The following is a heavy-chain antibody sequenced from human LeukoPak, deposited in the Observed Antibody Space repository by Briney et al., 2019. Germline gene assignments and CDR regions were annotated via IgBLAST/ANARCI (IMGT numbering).Heavy chain of an antibody. Sequence: PGGSLRLSCEASGVTFSSCAMTWVRQTPGKGLEWVSVISGGGGTTYYADSVKGRFTISRDNSENTLYLQMNSLRAEDTAVYYCAKGYSGSYLDYWGQGTLVTVSS. D-gene: IGHD1-26*01. V-gene: IGHV3-23*01. J-gene: IGHJ4*02. CDR2: ISGGGGTT. CDR1: GVTFSSCA. CDR3: AKGYSGSYLDY.